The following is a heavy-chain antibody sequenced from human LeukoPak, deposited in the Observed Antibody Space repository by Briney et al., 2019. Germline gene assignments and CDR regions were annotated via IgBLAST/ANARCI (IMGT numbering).Heavy chain of an antibody. D-gene: IGHD3-16*02. CDR2: ISGSGGST. J-gene: IGHJ4*02. V-gene: IGHV3-23*01. CDR1: GFTFSSYA. Sequence: GGSLRLSCAASGFTFSSYAMSWVRQAPGKGLEWVSAISGSGGSTYYADSVKGRFTNSRDNSKNTLYLQMNSLRAEDTAVYYCAKGAGVWGSYRYPLDYWGQGTLVTVSS. CDR3: AKGAGVWGSYRYPLDY.